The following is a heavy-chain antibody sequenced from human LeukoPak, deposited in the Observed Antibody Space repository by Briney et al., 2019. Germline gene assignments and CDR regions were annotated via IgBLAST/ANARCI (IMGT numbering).Heavy chain of an antibody. CDR2: ISAYNGNT. D-gene: IGHD3-3*01. J-gene: IGHJ6*02. CDR1: GYTFTSYG. Sequence: ASVKVSCQASGYTFTSYGISWVRQAPGQGLEWMGWISAYNGNTNYAQKLQGRVTMTTDTSTSTPYMELRSLRSDDSAVYYCARADDFSSRYYYGMDVWGQGTTVTVSS. CDR3: ARADDFSSRYYYGMDV. V-gene: IGHV1-18*01.